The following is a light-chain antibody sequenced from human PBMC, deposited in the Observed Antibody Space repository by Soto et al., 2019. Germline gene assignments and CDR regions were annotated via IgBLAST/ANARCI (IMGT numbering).Light chain of an antibody. CDR2: TAS. J-gene: IGKJ3*01. V-gene: IGKV1-12*02. Sequence: DIRLTQSPASVSAAVGDRINISCRASQPIKTWLAWYQQKPGKGPKLLIYTASTLETGVPSRFSGSGSGTDFTLTISSLQPEDAAIYSCQQAASCPFTFGPGAKV. CDR1: QPIKTW. CDR3: QQAASCPFT.